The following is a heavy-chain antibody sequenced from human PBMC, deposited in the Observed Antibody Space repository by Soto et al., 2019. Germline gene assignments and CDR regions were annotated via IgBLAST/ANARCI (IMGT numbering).Heavy chain of an antibody. D-gene: IGHD1-26*01. Sequence: ASETLSLTCTVSGGSISSYYWSWIRQPPGKGLEWIGYIYYSGSTNYNPSLKSRVTISVDTSKNQFSLKLSSVTAADTAVYYCARIYSGSYYDYWCQGTLLTVSS. CDR3: ARIYSGSYYDY. J-gene: IGHJ4*02. CDR2: IYYSGST. V-gene: IGHV4-59*01. CDR1: GGSISSYY.